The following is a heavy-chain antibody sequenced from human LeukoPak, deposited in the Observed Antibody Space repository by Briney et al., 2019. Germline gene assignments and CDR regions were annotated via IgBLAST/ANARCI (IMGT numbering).Heavy chain of an antibody. V-gene: IGHV3-9*01. D-gene: IGHD5-18*01. J-gene: IGHJ4*02. CDR1: GFTFDDYA. CDR3: AIIVDTAMVPPFDY. CDR2: ISWNSGNT. Sequence: GGSLRLSCAASGFTFDDYAMHWVRQAPGKGLEWVSGISWNSGNTGYADSVKGRFTISRDNAKNSLYLQMNSLRAEDTALYYCAIIVDTAMVPPFDYWGQGTLVTVSS.